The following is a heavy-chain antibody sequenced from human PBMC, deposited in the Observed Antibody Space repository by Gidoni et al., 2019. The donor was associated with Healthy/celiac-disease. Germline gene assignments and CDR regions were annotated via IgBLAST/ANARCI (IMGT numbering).Heavy chain of an antibody. V-gene: IGHV4-38-2*02. D-gene: IGHD4-17*01. CDR1: GYSISSGYY. CDR3: ARDGGTTVVRLDAFDI. CDR2: IYHSGST. J-gene: IGHJ3*02. Sequence: QVQLQESGPGLVKPSETLSLTFAVSGYSISSGYYWGWIRQPPGKGLEWIGSIYHSGSTYYNPSLKSRVTISVDTSKNQFSLKLSSVTAADTAVYYCARDGGTTVVRLDAFDIWGQGTMVTVSS.